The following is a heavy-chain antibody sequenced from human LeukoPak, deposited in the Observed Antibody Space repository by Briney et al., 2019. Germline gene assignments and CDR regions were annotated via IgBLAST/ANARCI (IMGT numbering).Heavy chain of an antibody. J-gene: IGHJ6*03. CDR1: GGSISSYY. V-gene: IGHV4-59*01. CDR3: ARDRSSPSGYYYYMDV. Sequence: SETLSLTCTVSGGSISSYYWSWIRQPPGKGLEWIGYIYYSGSTNYNPSLKSRVTISVDTSKNQFSLKLSSVTAADTAVYYCARDRSSPSGYYYYMDVWGKGTTVTVSS. D-gene: IGHD6-13*01. CDR2: IYYSGST.